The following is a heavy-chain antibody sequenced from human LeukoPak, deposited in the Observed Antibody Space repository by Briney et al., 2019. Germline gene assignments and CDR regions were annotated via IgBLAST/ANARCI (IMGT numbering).Heavy chain of an antibody. Sequence: GGSLRLSCAASGFPFSSYSMTGVRQAPGKGLEWVANIKPDGTTKFYVDSVKGRFTISRDNALNSLYLQMNSLRAEDTAIYYCARSIPYGTTWYGRSDYWGQGTLVTVSS. V-gene: IGHV3-7*03. J-gene: IGHJ4*02. CDR3: ARSIPYGTTWYGRSDY. D-gene: IGHD6-13*01. CDR2: IKPDGTTK. CDR1: GFPFSSYS.